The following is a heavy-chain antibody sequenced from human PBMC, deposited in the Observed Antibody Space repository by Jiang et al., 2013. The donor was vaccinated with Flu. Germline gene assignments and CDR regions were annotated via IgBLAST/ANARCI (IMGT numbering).Heavy chain of an antibody. J-gene: IGHJ3*02. CDR1: GFTFSSYA. CDR2: ISYDGSNK. CDR3: ARGKLELGAFDI. D-gene: IGHD1-7*01. V-gene: IGHV3-30*04. Sequence: RSLRLSCAASGFTFSSYAMHWVRQAPGKGLEWVAVISYDGSNKYYADSVKGRFTISRDNSKNTLYLQMNSLRAEDTAVYYCARGKLELGAFDIWGQGTMVTVSS.